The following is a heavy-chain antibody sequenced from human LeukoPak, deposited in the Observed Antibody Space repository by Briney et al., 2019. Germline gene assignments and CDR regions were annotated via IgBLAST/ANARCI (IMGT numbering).Heavy chain of an antibody. CDR1: GLTFSSSW. D-gene: IGHD5-18*01. Sequence: GGSLRLSCAVPGLTFSSSWMDWVRQAPGKGLEWVASINPDGNKKYSADSVKGRFTITRDNAENSLYLQMNSLRVEDTAFYYCARDLAYSRLDYWGQGMLVTVSS. J-gene: IGHJ4*02. CDR3: ARDLAYSRLDY. V-gene: IGHV3-7*01. CDR2: INPDGNKK.